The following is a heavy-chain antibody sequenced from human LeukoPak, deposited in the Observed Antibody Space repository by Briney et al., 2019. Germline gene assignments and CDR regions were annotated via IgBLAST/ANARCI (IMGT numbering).Heavy chain of an antibody. V-gene: IGHV4-38-2*02. J-gene: IGHJ5*02. CDR1: GYSISSGYY. Sequence: SETLSLTCTVSGYSISSGYYWGWIRQPPGKGLEWIGRIYTSGSTNYNPSLKSRVTISVDTSKNQFSLKLSSVTAADTAVYYCARVLNNYYDSSGYQNDWFDPWGQGTLVTVSS. CDR2: IYTSGST. D-gene: IGHD3-22*01. CDR3: ARVLNNYYDSSGYQNDWFDP.